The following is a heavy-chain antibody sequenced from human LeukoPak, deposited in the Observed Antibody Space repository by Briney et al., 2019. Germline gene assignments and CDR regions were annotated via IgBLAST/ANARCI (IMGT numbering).Heavy chain of an antibody. V-gene: IGHV3-9*01. Sequence: GGSLRLSCAASGFTFDDYAMHWVRQAPGKGLEWVSGISWNSGSIGYADSVKGRFTISRDNAKNSLYLQMNSLRAEDTAVYYCAREAGMLDYYYYGMDVWGQGTTVTVSS. CDR3: AREAGMLDYYYYGMDV. J-gene: IGHJ6*02. D-gene: IGHD2-8*01. CDR2: ISWNSGSI. CDR1: GFTFDDYA.